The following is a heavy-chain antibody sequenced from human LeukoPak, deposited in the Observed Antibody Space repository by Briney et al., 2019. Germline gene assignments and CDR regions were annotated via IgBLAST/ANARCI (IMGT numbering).Heavy chain of an antibody. CDR2: ISAYNGNT. D-gene: IGHD3-9*01. J-gene: IGHJ6*02. CDR1: GYTFTSYG. V-gene: IGHV1-18*01. CDR3: ARDQSFDWLSPPPSYYGMDV. Sequence: ASVKVSCKASGYTFTSYGISWVRQAPGQGLEWMGWISAYNGNTNYAQKLQGRVTMTTDTSTSTAYMELRSLRSDDTAVYYCARDQSFDWLSPPPSYYGMDVWGQGTTVTVSS.